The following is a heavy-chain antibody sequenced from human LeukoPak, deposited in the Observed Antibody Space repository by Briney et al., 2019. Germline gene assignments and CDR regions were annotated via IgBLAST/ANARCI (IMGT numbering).Heavy chain of an antibody. J-gene: IGHJ5*02. Sequence: SQTLSLTCTVSGGSISSGDYYWSWIRQPPGKGLEWIGYIYYSGSTYYNPSLKSRVTISVDTSKNQFSLKLSSVTAADTAVYYCARAAYGFWSGRTNWFDPWGQGTLVTVSS. D-gene: IGHD3-3*01. V-gene: IGHV4-30-4*01. CDR2: IYYSGST. CDR1: GGSISSGDYY. CDR3: ARAAYGFWSGRTNWFDP.